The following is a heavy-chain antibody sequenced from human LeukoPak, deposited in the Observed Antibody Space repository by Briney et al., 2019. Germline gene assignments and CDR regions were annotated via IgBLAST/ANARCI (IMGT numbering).Heavy chain of an antibody. J-gene: IGHJ6*03. V-gene: IGHV1-69*05. CDR2: IFPIFGTA. D-gene: IGHD3-10*01. Sequence: SSVKVSFKGTGGTFSSYAISWVRQAAGQELEWMGRIFPIFGTANYAQKFQGRGTITTDESTSTAYMKQSSLRSEDTAVYYCARENLWFGELDYYYYYMDVWGKGTTVTVSS. CDR1: GGTFSSYA. CDR3: ARENLWFGELDYYYYYMDV.